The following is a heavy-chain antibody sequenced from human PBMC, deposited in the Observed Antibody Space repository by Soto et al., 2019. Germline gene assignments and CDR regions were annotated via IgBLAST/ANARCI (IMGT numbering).Heavy chain of an antibody. V-gene: IGHV4-59*08. Sequence: TLSLTCTVSGGSISSYYWSWIRQPPGKGLEWIGYIYYSGSTNYNPSLKSRFTISVDTSKNQFSLKLSSVTAADTAVYYCAARGNWNYFSWFDPWGQGTLVTVSS. CDR2: IYYSGST. CDR1: GGSISSYY. D-gene: IGHD1-7*01. CDR3: AARGNWNYFSWFDP. J-gene: IGHJ5*02.